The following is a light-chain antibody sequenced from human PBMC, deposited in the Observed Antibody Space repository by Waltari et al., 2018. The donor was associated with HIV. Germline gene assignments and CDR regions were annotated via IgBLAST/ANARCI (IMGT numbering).Light chain of an antibody. CDR1: RSNIGAGFD. CDR2: QNY. J-gene: IGLJ2*01. CDR3: QSYDLSQSGSLV. Sequence: QSVLTKPPSVSGAPGQRVTIAWTGTRSNIGAGFDVHWDQQIPGNGPQLLISQNYIRPPGFPDRISSSKSGTSATLAITGRQSEDEADYYCQSYDLSQSGSLVFGGGTKLTVL. V-gene: IGLV1-40*01.